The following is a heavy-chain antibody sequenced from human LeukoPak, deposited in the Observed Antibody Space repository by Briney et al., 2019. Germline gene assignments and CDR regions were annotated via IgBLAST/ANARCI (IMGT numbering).Heavy chain of an antibody. CDR2: INQSGGT. V-gene: IGHV4-34*01. D-gene: IGHD5-18*01. CDR3: ARVGYSFSLNDWSRIGLGAYPTKYYYYMDV. Sequence: SETLSLTCAVYGGSYSDYSWTWIRQPPGKGLEWIGEINQSGGTDYNPSLMSRVIISVDTSKNQISLKVNSVTAADTAVYYCARVGYSFSLNDWSRIGLGAYPTKYYYYMDVWGKGTTVTVSS. CDR1: GGSYSDYS. J-gene: IGHJ6*03.